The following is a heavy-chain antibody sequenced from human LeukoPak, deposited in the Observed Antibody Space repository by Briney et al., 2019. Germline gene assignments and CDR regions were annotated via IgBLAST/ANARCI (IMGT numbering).Heavy chain of an antibody. Sequence: SVKVSCKASGGTFSSYAISWVRQAPGQGLEWMGGIIPIFGTANYAQKFQGRVTITADKSTSTAYMELSGLRSEDTAVYYCARGGFGEFKIWGPVDYWGQGTLVTVSS. CDR2: IIPIFGTA. CDR3: ARGGFGEFKIWGPVDY. V-gene: IGHV1-69*06. D-gene: IGHD3-10*01. CDR1: GGTFSSYA. J-gene: IGHJ4*02.